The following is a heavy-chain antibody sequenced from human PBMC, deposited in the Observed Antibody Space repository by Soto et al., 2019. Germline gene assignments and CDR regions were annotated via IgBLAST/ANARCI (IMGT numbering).Heavy chain of an antibody. CDR2: IVVGSGNT. V-gene: IGHV1-58*01. CDR1: GFTFTSSA. D-gene: IGHD3-3*01. CDR3: AAGGYYDFWSGYYPDAFDI. J-gene: IGHJ3*02. Sequence: SVKVSCKASGFTFTSSAVQWVRQARGQLLEWIGWIVVGSGNTNYAQKFQERVTITRDMSTSTAYMELSSLRSEDTAVYYCAAGGYYDFWSGYYPDAFDIWGQGTMVTVSS.